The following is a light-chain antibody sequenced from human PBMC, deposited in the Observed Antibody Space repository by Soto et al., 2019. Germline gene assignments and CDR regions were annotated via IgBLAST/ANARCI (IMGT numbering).Light chain of an antibody. V-gene: IGKV3-11*01. J-gene: IGKJ5*01. Sequence: ELVLTQSPATLSLSPGERATLSCRASQSVSSYLACYQQKPGQAPRLLIYDASNRATGIPARFSGTGSGTDFTLTINNLEPEDFAVYYCQVRTNWSIAFGRGTRLEIK. CDR2: DAS. CDR1: QSVSSY. CDR3: QVRTNWSIA.